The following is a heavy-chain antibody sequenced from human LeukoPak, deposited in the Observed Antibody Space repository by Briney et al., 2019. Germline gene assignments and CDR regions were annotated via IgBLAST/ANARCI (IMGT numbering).Heavy chain of an antibody. V-gene: IGHV4-4*09. CDR1: GGSISSYY. D-gene: IGHD3-22*01. CDR2: IYTSGST. Sequence: SETLSLTCTVSGGSISSYYWSWIRQPPGKGLEWIGYIYTSGSTNYNPSLKSRVTISVDTSKNQFSLKLSSVTAADTAVYYCAGLNYYEAPYNWFDPGAREPWSPSPQ. CDR3: AGLNYYEAPYNWFDP. J-gene: IGHJ5*02.